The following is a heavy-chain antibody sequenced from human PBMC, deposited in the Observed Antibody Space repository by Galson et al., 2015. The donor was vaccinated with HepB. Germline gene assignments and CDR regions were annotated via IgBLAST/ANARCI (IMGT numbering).Heavy chain of an antibody. CDR3: ASEVGRGFGLFDWLG. Sequence: SLRLSCAASGFTLTGYVMHWVRQAPGKGLEWVAVISSDESNKYYADSVKGRFTISRDNSKNTLFLQMNSLRLEDTAVYYCASEVGRGFGLFDWLGGGQGTLVTVSS. CDR1: GFTLTGYV. D-gene: IGHD3-9*01. V-gene: IGHV3-30*03. J-gene: IGHJ4*02. CDR2: ISSDESNK.